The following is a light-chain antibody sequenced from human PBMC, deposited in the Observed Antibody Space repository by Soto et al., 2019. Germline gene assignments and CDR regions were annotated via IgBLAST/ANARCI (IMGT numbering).Light chain of an antibody. CDR1: SSDIGRYNF. CDR3: SSYTSVTTFVV. CDR2: EVT. Sequence: QSVLTQPASVSGPPGQSITISCTGTSSDIGRYNFVSWYQQHPGKAPKLLVYEVTNRPSGVSNRFSGSKSGNTASLTIFGLQTEDEADYYCSSYTSVTTFVVFGTGTKVTVL. J-gene: IGLJ1*01. V-gene: IGLV2-14*01.